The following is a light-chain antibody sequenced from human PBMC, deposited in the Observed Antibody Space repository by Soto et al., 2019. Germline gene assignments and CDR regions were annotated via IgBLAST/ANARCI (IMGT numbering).Light chain of an antibody. CDR1: SSDVGSYNL. CDR2: EGS. Sequence: QSALTQPASVSGSPGQSITISCTGTSSDVGSYNLVSWYQQHPGKAPKLMIYEGSKRPSGVSNRFSGSKSGNTASLTISGLQAEDEADYYCSSYTDSNTGVFGGGTQLTVL. V-gene: IGLV2-14*02. CDR3: SSYTDSNTGV. J-gene: IGLJ2*01.